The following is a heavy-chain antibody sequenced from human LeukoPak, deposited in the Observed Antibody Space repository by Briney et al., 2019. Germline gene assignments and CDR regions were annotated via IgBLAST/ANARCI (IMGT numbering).Heavy chain of an antibody. J-gene: IGHJ5*02. D-gene: IGHD6-13*01. V-gene: IGHV4-59*08. CDR1: GGSISSYY. CDR3: ARARSSSWYFWFDP. Sequence: SETLSLTCTVSGGSISSYYWSWIRHPPGKGLEWIGYIYYSGNTNYNPSLKSRVTISMDTSKNQFSLKLSSVTAADTAVYYCARARSSSWYFWFDPWGQGTLVTVSS. CDR2: IYYSGNT.